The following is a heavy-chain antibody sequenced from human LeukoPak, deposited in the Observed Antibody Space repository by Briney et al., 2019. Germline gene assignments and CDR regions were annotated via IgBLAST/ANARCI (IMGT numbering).Heavy chain of an antibody. CDR3: AKGDSGGSCNFDY. CDR1: GFTFSSYS. V-gene: IGHV3-21*01. D-gene: IGHD2-15*01. CDR2: ISSSSSYI. Sequence: GGSLRLSCAASGFTFSSYSMNWVRQAPGKGLEWVSSISSSSSYIYYADSVKGRFTISRDNAKNSLYLQMNSLRAEDTAVYYCAKGDSGGSCNFDYWGQGTLVTVSS. J-gene: IGHJ4*02.